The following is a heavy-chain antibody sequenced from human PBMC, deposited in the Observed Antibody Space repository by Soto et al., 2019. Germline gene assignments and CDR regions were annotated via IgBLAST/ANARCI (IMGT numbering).Heavy chain of an antibody. V-gene: IGHV3-21*01. CDR1: GFTFSSYS. J-gene: IGHJ6*02. CDR3: ARALLSWYTRYYYYGMDV. CDR2: ISSSSSYI. Sequence: EVQLVESGGGLVKPGGSLRLSCAASGFTFSSYSMNWVRQAPGKGLEWVSSISSSSSYIYYADSVKGRFTISRDNAKNSLYLQMNSLRAEDTAVYYCARALLSWYTRYYYYGMDVWGQGTTVTVSS. D-gene: IGHD6-13*01.